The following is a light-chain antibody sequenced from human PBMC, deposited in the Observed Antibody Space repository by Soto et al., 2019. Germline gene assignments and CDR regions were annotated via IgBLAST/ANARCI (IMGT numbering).Light chain of an antibody. CDR2: SSS. V-gene: IGKV3-20*01. Sequence: EIVLTQSPGTLSLSPGERAILSCRASQSLSSSFLAWYQQKPGQAPRLLIYSSSNRATGIPDRFSGGGSGTDFTLTISRLEPADFAVYYCQRYGRSPLTFGGGTKVDI. CDR1: QSLSSSF. CDR3: QRYGRSPLT. J-gene: IGKJ4*01.